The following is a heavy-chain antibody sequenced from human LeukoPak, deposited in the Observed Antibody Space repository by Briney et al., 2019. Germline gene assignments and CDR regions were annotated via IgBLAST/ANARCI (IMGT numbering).Heavy chain of an antibody. J-gene: IGHJ4*02. Sequence: SETLSLTCTVSGGSISSYHWSWIRQPPGKGLEWIGYIYYSGSTNYNPSLKSRVTISVDTSKNQFSLKLSSVTAADTAVYYCARELAVGGHFDYWGQGTLVTVSS. CDR1: GGSISSYH. V-gene: IGHV4-59*01. CDR3: ARELAVGGHFDY. CDR2: IYYSGST. D-gene: IGHD6-19*01.